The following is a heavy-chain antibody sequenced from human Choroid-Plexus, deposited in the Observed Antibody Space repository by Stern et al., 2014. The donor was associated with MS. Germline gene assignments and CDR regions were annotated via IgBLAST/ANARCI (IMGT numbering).Heavy chain of an antibody. V-gene: IGHV3-30*18. CDR2: VSYDGSNK. D-gene: IGHD2/OR15-2a*01. Sequence: VQLDESGGGVVQPGRPLRLSCVASGFTLGSCAMHWVRQAPGKGLEWVAGVSYDGSNKYYADSVKGRFTISRDNSQNTLYMQMSSLRPEDTAVYYCAKDRQYLTYFFDHWGQGSLVTVSS. J-gene: IGHJ5*02. CDR1: GFTLGSCA. CDR3: AKDRQYLTYFFDH.